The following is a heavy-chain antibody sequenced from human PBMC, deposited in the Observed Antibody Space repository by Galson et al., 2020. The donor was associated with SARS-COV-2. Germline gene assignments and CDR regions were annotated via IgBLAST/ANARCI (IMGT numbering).Heavy chain of an antibody. J-gene: IGHJ4*02. CDR3: ARGRLDDRFDY. CDR1: GGSITRSLYY. Sequence: SETLYLTCTVSGGSITRSLYYWGCIRQPPGKGLEWIGSIYYSGTTYYNQSLKSRVTISGDQSKNQFSLKLSSVTAADTAVYYCARGRLDDRFDYWGQGNLVTVSS. D-gene: IGHD6-19*01. CDR2: IYYSGTT. V-gene: IGHV4-39*07.